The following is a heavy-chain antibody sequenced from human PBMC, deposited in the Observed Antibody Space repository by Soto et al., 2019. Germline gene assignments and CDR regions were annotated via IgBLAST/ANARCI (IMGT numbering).Heavy chain of an antibody. CDR1: GGSISSSSYY. J-gene: IGHJ4*02. Sequence: QLQLQESGPGLVKPSETLSLTCTVSGGSISSSSYYWGWIRQPPGKGLEWIGSIYYSGSTYYNPSLKSRVTISVDTSKNQFSLKLSSVTAADTAVYYCARGIKGGSGSHFDYWGQGTLVTVSS. CDR3: ARGIKGGSGSHFDY. V-gene: IGHV4-39*01. CDR2: IYYSGST. D-gene: IGHD3-10*01.